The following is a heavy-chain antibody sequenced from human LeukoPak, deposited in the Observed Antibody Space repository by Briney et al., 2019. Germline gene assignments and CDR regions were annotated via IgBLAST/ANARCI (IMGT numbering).Heavy chain of an antibody. CDR1: GFTFSSYA. D-gene: IGHD6-19*01. Sequence: GGSLRLSCAASGFTFSSYAMSWVRQAPGKGLEWVSAISGSGGSTCYADSVKGRFTISRDNSKNTLYLQMNSLRAEDTAVYYCAKGGSSGWYLDYWGQGTLVTVSS. J-gene: IGHJ4*02. CDR3: AKGGSSGWYLDY. CDR2: ISGSGGST. V-gene: IGHV3-23*01.